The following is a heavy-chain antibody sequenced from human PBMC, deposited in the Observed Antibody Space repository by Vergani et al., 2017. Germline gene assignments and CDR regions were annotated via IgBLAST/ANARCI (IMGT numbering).Heavy chain of an antibody. Sequence: EVQLVESGGGLVKPGGSLRLSCAASGFTFSNAWMSWVRKAPGKGVEWVGRIKSKTDGVTTGYAAPVKGRFTISRDYSKNTLYLQINSLKTEDTAVYYCXTYIWFGYSNIYEDAFDVWGQGTMVTVSS. CDR2: IKSKTDGVTT. D-gene: IGHD3-10*01. CDR1: GFTFSNAW. CDR3: XTYIWFGYSNIYEDAFDV. J-gene: IGHJ3*01. V-gene: IGHV3-15*05.